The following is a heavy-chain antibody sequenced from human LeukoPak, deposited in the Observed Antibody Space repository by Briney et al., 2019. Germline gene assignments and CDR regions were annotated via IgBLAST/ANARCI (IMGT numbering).Heavy chain of an antibody. V-gene: IGHV3-23*01. CDR3: AKDQTLLWFGERAFDI. J-gene: IGHJ3*02. CDR1: GVTFSSYA. D-gene: IGHD3-10*01. CDR2: ISGSGGST. Sequence: GGSLRLSCAASGVTFSSYAMSWVRQAPGKGLEWVSAISGSGGSTYYADSVKGRFTISRDNSKNTLYLQMNSLRAEDTAVYYCAKDQTLLWFGERAFDIWGQGTTVTVSS.